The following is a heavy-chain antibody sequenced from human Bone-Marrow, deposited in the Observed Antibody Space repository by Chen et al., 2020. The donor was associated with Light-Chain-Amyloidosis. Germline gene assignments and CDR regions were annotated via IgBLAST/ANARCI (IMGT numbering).Heavy chain of an antibody. V-gene: IGHV4-39*07. CDR1: GGSISSSSYY. CDR3: ARSLWSRITIFGVVISPIFDY. Sequence: QLQLQESGPGLVKPSETLSLTCTVSGGSISSSSYYWGWIRQPPGKGLEWIGGIYYIGGTNYNPSLKRRVSRSVETAKTQFSLKLGSVTAADTAVYYCARSLWSRITIFGVVISPIFDYWGQGTLVTVSS. J-gene: IGHJ4*02. CDR2: IYYIGGT. D-gene: IGHD3-3*01.